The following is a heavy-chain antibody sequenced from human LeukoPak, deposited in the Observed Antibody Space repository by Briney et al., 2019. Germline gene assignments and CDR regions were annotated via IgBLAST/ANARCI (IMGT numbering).Heavy chain of an antibody. CDR1: GFTFGNYG. V-gene: IGHV3-20*04. CDR3: ARGGDIVVVPAAMIDY. CDR2: INWNGGST. Sequence: GGSLRLSCAASGFTFGNYGMSWVRQAPGKGLEWVSGINWNGGSTGYADSVEGRFTISRDNAKNSLYLQMNSLRAEDAAVYYCARGGDIVVVPAAMIDYWGQGTLVTVSS. D-gene: IGHD2-2*01. J-gene: IGHJ4*02.